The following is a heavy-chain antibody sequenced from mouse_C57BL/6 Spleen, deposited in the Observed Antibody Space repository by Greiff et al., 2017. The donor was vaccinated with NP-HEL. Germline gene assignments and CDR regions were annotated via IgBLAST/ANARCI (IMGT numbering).Heavy chain of an antibody. CDR2: INPGSGGT. J-gene: IGHJ2*01. V-gene: IGHV1-54*01. CDR3: ARDYYGSSSPFDY. D-gene: IGHD1-1*01. CDR1: GYAFTNYL. Sequence: QVQLQQSGAELVRPGTSVKVSCKASGYAFTNYLIEWVKRRPGQGLEWIGVINPGSGGTNYNEKFKGKATLTADKSSSTAYMQLSSLTSEDSAVYFCARDYYGSSSPFDYWGQGTTLTVSS.